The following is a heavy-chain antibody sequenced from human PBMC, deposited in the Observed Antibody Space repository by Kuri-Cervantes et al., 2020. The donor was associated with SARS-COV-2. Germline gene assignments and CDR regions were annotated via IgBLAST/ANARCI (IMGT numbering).Heavy chain of an antibody. J-gene: IGHJ4*02. CDR1: GYTFTSYY. D-gene: IGHD7-27*01. V-gene: IGHV1-46*01. Sequence: ASVKVSCKASGYTFTSYYMHWVRQAPGQGLEWMGIINPSGGSTSYAQKFQGRVTMTRDTSISTAYMELSRLRSDGTAVYYCARGNGDWGLDYWGQGTLVTVSS. CDR2: INPSGGST. CDR3: ARGNGDWGLDY.